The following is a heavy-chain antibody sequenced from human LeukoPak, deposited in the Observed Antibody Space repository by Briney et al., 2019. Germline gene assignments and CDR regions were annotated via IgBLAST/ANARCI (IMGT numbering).Heavy chain of an antibody. Sequence: GESLKISCKGSGYSFTSYWIGWVPQMPGKALEWMGIIYPGDSDTRYSPSFQGQVTISADKSISTAYLQWSSLKASDTAMYYCARLIAVAGTFGWFDPWGQGTLVTVSS. V-gene: IGHV5-51*01. CDR3: ARLIAVAGTFGWFDP. CDR1: GYSFTSYW. D-gene: IGHD6-19*01. J-gene: IGHJ5*02. CDR2: IYPGDSDT.